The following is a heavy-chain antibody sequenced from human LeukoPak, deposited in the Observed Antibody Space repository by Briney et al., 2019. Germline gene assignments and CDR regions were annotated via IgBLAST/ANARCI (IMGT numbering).Heavy chain of an antibody. V-gene: IGHV1-2*02. Sequence: ASAKVSCKASGYTFTGYYMHWVRQAPGQGLEWMGWINPNSGGTNYAQKFQGRVTMTRDTSISTAYMELSRLRSDDTAVYYCARDRGAARYNWFDPWGQGTLVTVSS. D-gene: IGHD3-10*01. CDR2: INPNSGGT. J-gene: IGHJ5*02. CDR3: ARDRGAARYNWFDP. CDR1: GYTFTGYY.